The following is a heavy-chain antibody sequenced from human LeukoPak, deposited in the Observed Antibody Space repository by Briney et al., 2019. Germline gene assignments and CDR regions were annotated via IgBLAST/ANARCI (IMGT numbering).Heavy chain of an antibody. CDR3: ARWGTYASTSNWFDP. D-gene: IGHD2-2*01. V-gene: IGHV1-46*01. CDR2: INPSGGST. CDR1: GYTFTGYY. Sequence: ASVKVSCKASGYTFTGYYMHWVRQAPGQGLEWMGIINPSGGSTSYAQKFQGRVTMTRDMSTSTVYMELSSLRSEDTAVYYCARWGTYASTSNWFDPWGQGTLVTVSS. J-gene: IGHJ5*02.